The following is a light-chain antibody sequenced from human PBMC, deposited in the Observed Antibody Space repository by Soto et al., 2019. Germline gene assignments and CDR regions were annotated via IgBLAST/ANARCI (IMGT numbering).Light chain of an antibody. CDR3: CPYAGSYTWV. J-gene: IGLJ3*02. V-gene: IGLV2-11*01. Sequence: QSALTQPRSVSGSPGQSVTISCTGTSSDVGNYNYVSWYQQHPGKAPKVMIYDVNKWPSGVPDRFSGSKSGNTASLTISGLQAEDEADYYCCPYAGSYTWVFGGGTQLTVL. CDR2: DVN. CDR1: SSDVGNYNY.